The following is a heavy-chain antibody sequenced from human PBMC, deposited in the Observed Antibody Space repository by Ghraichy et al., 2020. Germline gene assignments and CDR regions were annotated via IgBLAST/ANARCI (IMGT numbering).Heavy chain of an antibody. D-gene: IGHD6-19*01. CDR1: GGSFSGYY. Sequence: SQTLSLTCAVYGGSFSGYYWSWIRQPPGKGLEWIGEINHSGSTNYNPSLKSRVTISVDTSKNQFSLKLSSVTAADTAVYYCARGWLNSSGWYYWGQGTLVTVSS. CDR3: ARGWLNSSGWYY. J-gene: IGHJ4*02. V-gene: IGHV4-34*01. CDR2: INHSGST.